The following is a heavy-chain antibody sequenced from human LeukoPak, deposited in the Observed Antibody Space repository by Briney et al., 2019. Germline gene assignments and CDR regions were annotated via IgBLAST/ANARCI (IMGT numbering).Heavy chain of an antibody. CDR2: ISSASSNI. CDR3: GIDIYGSGRIGSVVL. J-gene: IGHJ4*02. Sequence: PGGSLRLSCAAPGFTFRTSSTSWGRDGPGKGRGWGSSISSASSNIYYADSAKGRFTISRDNAQNSLYLHMTSPRAEDTAVYYYGIDIYGSGRIGSVVLGGERTLVTVSS. D-gene: IGHD3-10*01. V-gene: IGHV3-21*01. CDR1: GFTFRTSS.